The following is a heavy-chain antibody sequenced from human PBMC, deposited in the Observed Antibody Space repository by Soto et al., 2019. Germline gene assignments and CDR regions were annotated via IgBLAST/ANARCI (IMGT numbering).Heavy chain of an antibody. D-gene: IGHD3-22*01. Sequence: QVQLVQSGAEVKKPGASVKVSCKASGYTFISYGINWVRQAPGQGLEWLGWISPYDGYTHYAQILQGRVSMTTDTSTKTAYMELRSLRSDDTAMYYCARGGFYDSSGPRNYYYYGMNVW. J-gene: IGHJ6*01. CDR3: ARGGFYDSSGPRNYYYYGMNV. CDR1: GYTFISYG. CDR2: ISPYDGYT. V-gene: IGHV1-18*01.